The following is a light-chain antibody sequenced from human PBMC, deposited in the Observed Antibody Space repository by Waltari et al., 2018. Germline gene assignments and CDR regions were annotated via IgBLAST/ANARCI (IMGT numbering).Light chain of an antibody. CDR3: QHYVSLPAT. V-gene: IGKV3-20*01. CDR2: GAS. Sequence: EIVLTQSPGTLSLSPGQRATLSCRARQSVSRTLAWYQQEPGQAPRLLIYGASTRATGIPERFSCGGSGTDFSLTISRLEPEDFAVYYCQHYVSLPATFGQGTKVEIK. J-gene: IGKJ1*01. CDR1: QSVSRT.